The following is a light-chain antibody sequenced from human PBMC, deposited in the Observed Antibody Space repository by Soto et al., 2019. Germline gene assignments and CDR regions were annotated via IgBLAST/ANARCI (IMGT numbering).Light chain of an antibody. CDR1: SSNIGSAI. CDR3: VAWDDNLSSRV. Sequence: QSVLTQPPSASGTPGQRVTISCSGSSSNIGSAIVHWYQQLPGTAPKHLIYMNSQRPSGVPDRFSGSKSGTSASLVITGLRPEDEADYYCVAWDDNLSSRVFGGGTKLTVL. J-gene: IGLJ3*02. V-gene: IGLV1-47*01. CDR2: MNS.